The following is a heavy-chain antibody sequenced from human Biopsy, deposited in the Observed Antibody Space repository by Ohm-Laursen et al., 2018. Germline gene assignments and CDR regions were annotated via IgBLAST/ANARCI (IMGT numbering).Heavy chain of an antibody. V-gene: IGHV2-70*11. CDR3: ARPHNRHCYGGADTFHI. J-gene: IGHJ3*02. CDR1: GFSPTTSGMC. CDR2: IDWNDYK. D-gene: IGHD2-21*01. Sequence: PTQTLTLTCTFSGFSPTTSGMCVTWVRQPPGKALQWLARIDWNDYKYYSTSLKTRLIISRDTSKNQVVLTMTNMDPADTATYYCARPHNRHCYGGADTFHIWGQGTMVTVSS.